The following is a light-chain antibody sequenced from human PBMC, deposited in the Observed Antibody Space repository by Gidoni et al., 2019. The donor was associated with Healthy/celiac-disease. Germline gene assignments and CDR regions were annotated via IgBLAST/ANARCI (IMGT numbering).Light chain of an antibody. CDR3: SSYAGSNNLV. V-gene: IGLV2-8*03. J-gene: IGLJ2*01. Sequence: GSPGQSVTISCTGTSSDVGGYNYVSWYQQHPGKAPKLMIYAVSKRPSGVPDRFFGSKSGNTASLTVSGLQAEDEADYYCSSYAGSNNLVFGGGTKLTVL. CDR1: SSDVGGYNY. CDR2: AVS.